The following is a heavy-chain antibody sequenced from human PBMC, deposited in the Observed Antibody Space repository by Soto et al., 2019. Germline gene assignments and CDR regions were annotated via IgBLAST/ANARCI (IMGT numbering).Heavy chain of an antibody. Sequence: QVQLVESGGGVVQPGRSLRLSCAASGFTFSSYGMHWVRQAPGKGLEWVAVISYEGSNKYYADSVKGRFTISRDNSKNTRYMKMNSLRAEDTAVYYCATSYDFWSGYFDYWGEGTLVTVSS. J-gene: IGHJ4*02. CDR3: ATSYDFWSGYFDY. V-gene: IGHV3-30*03. D-gene: IGHD3-3*01. CDR2: ISYEGSNK. CDR1: GFTFSSYG.